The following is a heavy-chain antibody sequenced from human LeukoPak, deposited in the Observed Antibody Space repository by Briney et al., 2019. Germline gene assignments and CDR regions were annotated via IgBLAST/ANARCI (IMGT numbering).Heavy chain of an antibody. CDR2: ISGSGGST. CDR3: AKGVSVAVAGRRGNWFDP. Sequence: GGSLRLSCAASGFTFSSYAMSWVRQAPGKGLERVSAISGSGGSTYYADSVKGRFTISRDNSKNTLYLQMNSLRAEDTAVYYCAKGVSVAVAGRRGNWFDPWGQGTLVTVSS. J-gene: IGHJ5*02. V-gene: IGHV3-23*01. D-gene: IGHD6-19*01. CDR1: GFTFSSYA.